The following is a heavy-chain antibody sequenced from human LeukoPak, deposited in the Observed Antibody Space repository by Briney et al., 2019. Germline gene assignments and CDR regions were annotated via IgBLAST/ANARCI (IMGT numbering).Heavy chain of an antibody. V-gene: IGHV3-11*03. J-gene: IGHJ4*02. Sequence: GGSLRLSCAASGFIFSDYYMSWIRQAPGQGREWGAYIRHSSCLTNYADCVTGRFAISRDNAKNSLYLQMDSLRAEDTAIYYCAKLFKAYSSTWIDYWGQGNLVTVSS. CDR2: IRHSSCLT. CDR1: GFIFSDYY. D-gene: IGHD6-13*01. CDR3: AKLFKAYSSTWIDY.